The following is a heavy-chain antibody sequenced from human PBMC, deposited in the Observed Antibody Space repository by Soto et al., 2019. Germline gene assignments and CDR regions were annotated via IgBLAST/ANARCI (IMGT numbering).Heavy chain of an antibody. CDR1: GVSISNSY. CDR2: IWNSGTT. D-gene: IGHD6-19*01. V-gene: IGHV4-4*09. J-gene: IGHJ4*02. Sequence: QVQLQESGPGLVKPSETMSLTCTVSGVSISNSYCSWVRQPPGKKLEWIGHIWNSGTTDYNPSLRGRVTMSVDTAKNQVSLRLSSGTAPDTAVYYCARGGGSYTTGWYNDYWGQGTLVTVSS. CDR3: ARGGGSYTTGWYNDY.